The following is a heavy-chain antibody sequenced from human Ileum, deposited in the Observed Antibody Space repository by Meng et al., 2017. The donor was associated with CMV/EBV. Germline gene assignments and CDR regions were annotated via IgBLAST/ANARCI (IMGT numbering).Heavy chain of an antibody. V-gene: IGHV4-59*01. CDR1: GGSISSYY. CDR3: ARGGDISETTAH. J-gene: IGHJ4*02. D-gene: IGHD6-19*01. Sequence: SETLSLTCTVSGGSISSYYWSWIRQPPGKGLEWIGYIHNSGSTQYTPSLKSRVTMSIDTSKNQFSLKLRSVTAADTAVYYCARGGDISETTAHWGQGRLVTVSS. CDR2: IHNSGST.